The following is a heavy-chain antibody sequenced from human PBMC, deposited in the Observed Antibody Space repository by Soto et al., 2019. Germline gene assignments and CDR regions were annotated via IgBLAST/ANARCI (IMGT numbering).Heavy chain of an antibody. J-gene: IGHJ3*02. CDR1: GGTFCSAA. Sequence: QVQLLQSGPEVKKPGSSVKVSCKASGGTFCSAAINWLRQAPGQGPEWMGNILPIFGTADYAQKFQGRVTITADASTNTAYMELRSLFSEDTTVYYCARGHEYGCNSDAFDIWGQWTVVTVSS. D-gene: IGHD4-17*01. CDR3: ARGHEYGCNSDAFDI. V-gene: IGHV1-69*15. CDR2: ILPIFGTA.